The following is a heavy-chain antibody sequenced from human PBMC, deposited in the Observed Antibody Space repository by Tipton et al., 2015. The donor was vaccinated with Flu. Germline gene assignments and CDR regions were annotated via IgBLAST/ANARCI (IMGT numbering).Heavy chain of an antibody. CDR1: GFTFDDYA. V-gene: IGHV3-9*01. Sequence: SLRLSCAASGFTFDDYAMHWVRQAPGKGLEWVSGISWNSGRIGYAASVEGRFTISRDNAKNSLYLQMNSLRAEDTALYYCVKDLSGDSSGWSLYFYFYALDAWGQGTTVTVSS. CDR3: VKDLSGDSSGWSLYFYFYALDA. CDR2: ISWNSGRI. D-gene: IGHD6-19*01. J-gene: IGHJ6*02.